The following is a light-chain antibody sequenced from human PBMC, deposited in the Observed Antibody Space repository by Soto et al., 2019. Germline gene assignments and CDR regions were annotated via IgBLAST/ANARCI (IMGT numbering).Light chain of an antibody. CDR1: HRVSSY. CDR2: GAS. CDR3: QQYNNWPLT. J-gene: IGKJ4*02. Sequence: EIVMTQSPATLSLSPGERATLSCRASHRVSSYLAWYQQKPGQAPRLLIYGASTRATGIPARFSGSGSGTEFTLTISSLQSEDFAVYYCQQYNNWPLTFGEGTKVEIK. V-gene: IGKV3-15*01.